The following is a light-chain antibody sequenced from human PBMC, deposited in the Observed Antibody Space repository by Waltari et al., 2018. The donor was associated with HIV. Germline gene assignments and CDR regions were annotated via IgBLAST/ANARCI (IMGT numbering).Light chain of an antibody. CDR1: DLGSKS. CDR3: QVWDKTAACV. J-gene: IGLJ3*02. Sequence: SYVLTQPPSVSVAPGQTASITCRGADLGSKSVQWYYHKSGQAPLLVVYDDSDRPSGIPARFSGSNSDNTATLNISRVAAGDEADYYCQVWDKTAACVFGGGTKLTVL. CDR2: DDS. V-gene: IGLV3-21*02.